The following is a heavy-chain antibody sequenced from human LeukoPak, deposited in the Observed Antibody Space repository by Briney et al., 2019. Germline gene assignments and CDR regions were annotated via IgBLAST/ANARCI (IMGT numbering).Heavy chain of an antibody. CDR3: ASGLVVVAATPYYYGMDV. J-gene: IGHJ6*02. V-gene: IGHV1-8*01. D-gene: IGHD2-15*01. Sequence: ASVKVSCKASGYTFTSYDINWVRQAPGQGLEWMGWMNPNSGNTGYAQKFQGRVTMTRNTSISTAYMELSSLRSEDTAVYYCASGLVVVAATPYYYGMDVWGQGTTVTVSS. CDR1: GYTFTSYD. CDR2: MNPNSGNT.